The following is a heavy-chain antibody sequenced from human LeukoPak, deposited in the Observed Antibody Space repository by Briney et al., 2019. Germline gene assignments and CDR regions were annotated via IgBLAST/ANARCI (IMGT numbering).Heavy chain of an antibody. D-gene: IGHD3-10*01. V-gene: IGHV1-18*01. Sequence: GASVKVSCQASGYTFTSYGISWVRQAPGQGLEWMGWISAYNGNTNYAQKLQGRVTMPTDTSTSTAYIELRSLRSDDTAVYYCASVRGSGSYFFYPETQNLETSDYWGQGTLVTVSS. CDR3: ASVRGSGSYFFYPETQNLETSDY. CDR1: GYTFTSYG. CDR2: ISAYNGNT. J-gene: IGHJ4*02.